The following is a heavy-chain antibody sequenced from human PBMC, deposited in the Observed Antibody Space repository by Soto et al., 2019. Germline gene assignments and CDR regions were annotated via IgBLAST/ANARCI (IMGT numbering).Heavy chain of an antibody. J-gene: IGHJ4*02. CDR1: GGSISSYY. CDR2: IYYSGST. CDR3: ATIRYPESFDY. D-gene: IGHD4-17*01. Sequence: KSSETLSLTCTVSGGSISSYYWSWIRQPPGKGLEWIGYIYYSGSTNYNPSLKSRVTISVDTSKNQFSLKLSSVTAADTAVYYCATIRYPESFDYWGQGTLVTASS. V-gene: IGHV4-59*01.